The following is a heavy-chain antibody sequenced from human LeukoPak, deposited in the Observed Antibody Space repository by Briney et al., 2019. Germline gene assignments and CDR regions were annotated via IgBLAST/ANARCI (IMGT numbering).Heavy chain of an antibody. CDR1: GFTFSDYA. V-gene: IGHV3-23*01. D-gene: IGHD6-13*01. CDR2: VSGTGGST. J-gene: IGHJ4*02. CDR3: AKATSAAANGWYFDY. Sequence: PGGSLRLSCAASGFTFSDYAMGWVRQAPGKGLEWVSAVSGTGGSTYYADSVKGRFTISRDNSKNTLYLQMNSLRAEDTAVYYCAKATSAAANGWYFDYWGQGTLVTVSS.